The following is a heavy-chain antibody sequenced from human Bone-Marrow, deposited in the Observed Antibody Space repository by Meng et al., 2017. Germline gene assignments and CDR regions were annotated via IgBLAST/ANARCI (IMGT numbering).Heavy chain of an antibody. D-gene: IGHD6-19*01. CDR2: TRNKANSYTT. CDR1: GFTFSDHY. Sequence: GESLKISCAASGFTFSDHYMDWVRQAPGKGLEWVGRTRNKANSYTTEYAASVKGRFTIARDDSKNSLYLKMNSLKTEDTAVYYCTIYTSGHIWGQGTMVTVSS. J-gene: IGHJ3*02. V-gene: IGHV3-72*01. CDR3: TIYTSGHI.